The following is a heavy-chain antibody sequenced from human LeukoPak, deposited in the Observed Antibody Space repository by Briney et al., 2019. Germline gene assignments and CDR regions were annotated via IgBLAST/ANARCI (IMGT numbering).Heavy chain of an antibody. CDR3: AADPRYSSLSGGGVFRYYYYYMDV. J-gene: IGHJ6*03. CDR2: IVVGSGNT. Sequence: SVKVSCKASGFTFTSSAMQWVRQARGQRLEWIGWIVVGSGNTKYAQKFQERVTITRDSSTSTAYMVLSSLRSEDTAVYYCAADPRYSSLSGGGVFRYYYYYMDVWGKGTTVTVSS. CDR1: GFTFTSSA. D-gene: IGHD6-6*01. V-gene: IGHV1-58*02.